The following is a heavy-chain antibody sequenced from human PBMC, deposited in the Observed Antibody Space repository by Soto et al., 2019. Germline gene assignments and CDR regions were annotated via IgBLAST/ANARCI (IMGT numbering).Heavy chain of an antibody. CDR1: GGTFSSYA. D-gene: IGHD3-22*01. Sequence: QVQLVQSGAEVKKPGSSVKVSCKASGGTFSSYAISWVRQAPGQGLEWMGGIIPIFGTANYAQKFQGRVTITADESTSTGYMELSRLRSEDTAVYYCASAYDSSGYYERAAFDIWGQGTMVTVSS. CDR3: ASAYDSSGYYERAAFDI. J-gene: IGHJ3*02. V-gene: IGHV1-69*01. CDR2: IIPIFGTA.